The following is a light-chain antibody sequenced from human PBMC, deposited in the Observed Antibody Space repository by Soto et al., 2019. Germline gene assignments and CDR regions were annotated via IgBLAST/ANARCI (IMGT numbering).Light chain of an antibody. V-gene: IGKV1-12*02. Sequence: DIQMTQSPSSLSASVGDRVTITCRARQGIDNWLAWYQQKPGKAPTLLIYAASSLQRGVPSRFSGSGSGTEFTLTINSLQPADFASYFCQQAKSFPWTFGQGTRVEIK. CDR1: QGIDNW. CDR2: AAS. CDR3: QQAKSFPWT. J-gene: IGKJ1*01.